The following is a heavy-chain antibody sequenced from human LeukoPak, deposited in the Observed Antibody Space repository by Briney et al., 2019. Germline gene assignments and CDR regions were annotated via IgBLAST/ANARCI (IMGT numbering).Heavy chain of an antibody. CDR2: INHSGST. CDR1: GGSLMDYY. Sequence: PSETLSHTFAVCGGSLMDYYWSWIRQPPGKGLEWIGEINHSGSTNYNPSLKSRVTISVDTSKNQFPLKLSSVTAADTAVYSCARGRHGDHERYFDYWGQGTLVTVSS. J-gene: IGHJ4*03. V-gene: IGHV4-34*01. D-gene: IGHD4-17*01. CDR3: ARGRHGDHERYFDY.